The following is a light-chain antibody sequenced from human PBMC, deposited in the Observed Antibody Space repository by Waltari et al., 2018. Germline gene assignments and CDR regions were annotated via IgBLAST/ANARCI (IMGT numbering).Light chain of an antibody. Sequence: EIVMTHSPATLSVSLGERATLSCRASQSVRNNLVWYQQKPGQAPSRLIYAASPRVTRIPARCSGSGSGTEFTLTISSLQSEDFAVYYCQQYNNWPPWTFGQGTKVEIK. V-gene: IGKV3-15*01. CDR1: QSVRNN. CDR3: QQYNNWPPWT. CDR2: AAS. J-gene: IGKJ1*01.